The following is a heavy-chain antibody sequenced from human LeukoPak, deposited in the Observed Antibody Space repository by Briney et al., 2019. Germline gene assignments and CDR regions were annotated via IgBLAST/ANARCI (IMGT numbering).Heavy chain of an antibody. CDR3: ATEGGWSPTDYGDNVY. CDR1: GYTFTNYG. J-gene: IGHJ4*02. D-gene: IGHD4-17*01. Sequence: ASVKVSCKASGYTFTNYGTTWVRQAPGQGLEWMGWISPYNGNTKAAQKFQGRVTLTTDTSTSTVYMELRNLRSDDTALYYCATEGGWSPTDYGDNVYWGQGTLVTVSS. V-gene: IGHV1-18*01. CDR2: ISPYNGNT.